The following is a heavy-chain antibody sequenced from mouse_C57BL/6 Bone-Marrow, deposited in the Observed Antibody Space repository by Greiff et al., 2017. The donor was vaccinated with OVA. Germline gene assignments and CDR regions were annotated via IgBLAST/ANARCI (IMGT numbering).Heavy chain of an antibody. CDR1: GYTFTDYN. D-gene: IGHD2-3*01. Sequence: VQLQQSGPELVKPGASVKIPCKASGYTFTDYNMDWVKQSHGKSLEWIGDINPNNGGTIYNQKFKGKATLTVDKSSSTAYMVLRRLTSEDTAVYYCAREGDGYYPYYAMDYWGQGTSVTVSS. CDR2: INPNNGGT. CDR3: AREGDGYYPYYAMDY. V-gene: IGHV1-18*01. J-gene: IGHJ4*01.